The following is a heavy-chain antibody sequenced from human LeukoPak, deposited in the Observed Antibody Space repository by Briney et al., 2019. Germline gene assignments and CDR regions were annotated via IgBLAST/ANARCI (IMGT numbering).Heavy chain of an antibody. CDR2: ISSSSSYI. Sequence: GGSLRLSCAASGFTFSSYSMNWVRQAPGKGLEWVSFISSSSSYIYYADSGKGRFTISRDNAKNSLYLQMNSLRAEDTAVYYCARDRFGSGSERYFDYWGQGTLVTVSS. D-gene: IGHD1-26*01. CDR1: GFTFSSYS. CDR3: ARDRFGSGSERYFDY. V-gene: IGHV3-21*01. J-gene: IGHJ4*02.